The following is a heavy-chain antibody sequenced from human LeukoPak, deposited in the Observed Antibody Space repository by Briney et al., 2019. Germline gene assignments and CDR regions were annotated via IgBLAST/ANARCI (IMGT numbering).Heavy chain of an antibody. CDR1: GFTFSDHF. CDR3: ARDRGYYDSSGLGLPAHGVPSPSYYFDY. V-gene: IGHV3-30*03. CDR2: ISYDGSNK. J-gene: IGHJ4*02. D-gene: IGHD3-22*01. Sequence: QPGGSLRLSCAASGFTFSDHFMDWVRQAPGKGLEWVAVISYDGSNKYYADSVKGRFTISRDNSKNTLYLQMNSLRAEDTAVYYCARDRGYYDSSGLGLPAHGVPSPSYYFDYWGQGTLVTVSS.